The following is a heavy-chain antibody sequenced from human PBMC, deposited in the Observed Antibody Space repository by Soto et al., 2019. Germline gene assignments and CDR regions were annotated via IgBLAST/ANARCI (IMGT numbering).Heavy chain of an antibody. D-gene: IGHD3-9*01. CDR1: GFTFSSYA. CDR3: TRDKQLAETYNDISTGYYTSSYYFDY. V-gene: IGHV3-30-3*01. Sequence: QVQLVESGGGVVQPGRSLRLSCAASGFTFSSYAMHWVRQAPGKGLEWVAVISYDGSNKYYADSVKGRFTISRDNSKNTLYLQMNCLRAEDTAVYYCTRDKQLAETYNDISTGYYTSSYYFDYWGQGTLVTVSS. J-gene: IGHJ4*02. CDR2: ISYDGSNK.